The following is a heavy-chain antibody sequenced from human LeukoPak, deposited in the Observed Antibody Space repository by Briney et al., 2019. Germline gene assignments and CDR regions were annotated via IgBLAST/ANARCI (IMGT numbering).Heavy chain of an antibody. CDR3: ARGVAAAGGRWFDP. Sequence: ASVKVSCKVSGYTFTDYYMHWVRQAPGQGLEWMGWINPKSGGTNYAQQFQGRVTMTRDTSISTAYMELSNLRSDDTVVYYCARGVAAAGGRWFDPWGQGTLVTVSS. J-gene: IGHJ5*02. CDR1: GYTFTDYY. D-gene: IGHD6-13*01. V-gene: IGHV1-2*02. CDR2: INPKSGGT.